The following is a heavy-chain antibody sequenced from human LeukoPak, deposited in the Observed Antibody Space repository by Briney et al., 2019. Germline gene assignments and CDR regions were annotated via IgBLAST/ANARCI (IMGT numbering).Heavy chain of an antibody. CDR2: INSDGSST. V-gene: IGHV3-74*01. CDR1: GFTFSSYW. J-gene: IGHJ3*02. CDR3: ARALDYYDSSGYDAQGAFDI. Sequence: PGGSLRLSCAASGFTFSSYWMPWVRQAPGKGLVWVSRINSDGSSTSYADSVKGRFTISRDNAKNTLYLQMNSLRAEDTAVYYCARALDYYDSSGYDAQGAFDIWGQGTMVTVSS. D-gene: IGHD3-22*01.